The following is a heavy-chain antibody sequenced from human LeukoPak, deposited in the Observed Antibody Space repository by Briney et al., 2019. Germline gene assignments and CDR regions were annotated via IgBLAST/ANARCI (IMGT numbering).Heavy chain of an antibody. V-gene: IGHV3-30*02. D-gene: IGHD2-2*02. CDR1: GFTFSSYG. CDR2: IWYGGSNK. J-gene: IGHJ6*03. Sequence: GGSLRLSCAASGFTFSSYGMHWVRQAPGKGLEWVAVIWYGGSNKYYADSVKGRFTISRDNSKNTLYLQMNSLRAEDTAVYYCAKDVAPYTVPYYMDVWGKGTTVTVSS. CDR3: AKDVAPYTVPYYMDV.